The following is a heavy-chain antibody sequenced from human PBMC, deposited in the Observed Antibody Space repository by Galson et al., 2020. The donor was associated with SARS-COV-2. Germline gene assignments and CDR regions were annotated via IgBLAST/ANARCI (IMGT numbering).Heavy chain of an antibody. D-gene: IGHD3-22*01. CDR3: ARLGFTMNENKIGYFDL. Sequence: ETSETLSLTCTVSGGSISSYYWSWIRQPPGKGLEWIGYIYYSGSTNYNPSLKSRVTISVDTSKNQFSLKLSSVTAADTAVYYCARLGFTMNENKIGYFDLWGRGTLVTVSS. J-gene: IGHJ2*01. CDR2: IYYSGST. V-gene: IGHV4-59*08. CDR1: GGSISSYY.